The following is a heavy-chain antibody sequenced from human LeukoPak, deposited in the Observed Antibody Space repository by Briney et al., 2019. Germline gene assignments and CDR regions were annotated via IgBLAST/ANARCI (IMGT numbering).Heavy chain of an antibody. CDR3: ARFRIVATVHDAFDF. V-gene: IGHV1-2*02. D-gene: IGHD5-12*01. J-gene: IGHJ3*01. CDR2: INPNSGGT. Sequence: ASVKVSCKASGYTFTRYYMHWVRQAPGQGLEWMGWINPNSGGTNYAQKFQGRVTMTRDTSISTAYMELSRLRSDDTAVYYGARFRIVATVHDAFDFWAQGTMVTVSS. CDR1: GYTFTRYY.